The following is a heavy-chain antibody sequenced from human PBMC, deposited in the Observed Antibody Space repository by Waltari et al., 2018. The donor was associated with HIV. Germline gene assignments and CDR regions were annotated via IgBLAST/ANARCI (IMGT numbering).Heavy chain of an antibody. D-gene: IGHD3-3*01. CDR3: ARSTIFGVVTLWYGMDV. J-gene: IGHJ6*02. Sequence: QVQLVESGGGVVQPGRSLRLSCAASGFTFSSYGMHWVRQAPGKGLEWVAVIWYDGSNKYYADSVKGRFTISRDNSKNTLYLQMNSLRAEDTAVYYCARSTIFGVVTLWYGMDVWGQGTTVTVSS. V-gene: IGHV3-33*01. CDR1: GFTFSSYG. CDR2: IWYDGSNK.